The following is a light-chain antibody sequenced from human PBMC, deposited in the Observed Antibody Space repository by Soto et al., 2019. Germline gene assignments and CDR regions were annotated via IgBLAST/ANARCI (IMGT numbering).Light chain of an antibody. Sequence: EIVLTQSPGTLSLSPGEIATLSCRASQSVSDSFIAWYQQRPGQAPRLLIYGASQRATGIPDRFRGSGSGTHFSLTINRLEPEDFAVYYCQHYKAFXGGTKVDIK. V-gene: IGKV3-20*01. CDR2: GAS. CDR1: QSVSDSF. J-gene: IGKJ4*01. CDR3: QHYKA.